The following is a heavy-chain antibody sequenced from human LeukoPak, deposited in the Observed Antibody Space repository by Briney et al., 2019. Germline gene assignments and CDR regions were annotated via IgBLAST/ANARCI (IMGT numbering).Heavy chain of an antibody. D-gene: IGHD2/OR15-2a*01. V-gene: IGHV3-23*01. Sequence: PGGSLRLSCAASGFTFSSYALSWVPQAPGKGLEGGSAISISGGSAFYADSVRGRFTIYRDNSKNTLYLQRDSLRVEDTAYYYCAKTLLPSRGRLDYWGQGTLVTVSS. CDR3: AKTLLPSRGRLDY. CDR2: ISISGGSA. CDR1: GFTFSSYA. J-gene: IGHJ4*02.